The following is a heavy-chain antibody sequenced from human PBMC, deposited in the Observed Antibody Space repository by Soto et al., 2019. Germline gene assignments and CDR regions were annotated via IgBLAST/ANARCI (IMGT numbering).Heavy chain of an antibody. CDR3: AKDIYYCSSTSCGGYGMDV. J-gene: IGHJ6*02. CDR2: ISWNSGSI. CDR1: GFTFDDYA. D-gene: IGHD2-2*01. Sequence: EVQLLESGGDLVQPGGSLRLSCAASGFTFDDYAMHWVRQAPGKGLEWVSGISWNSGSIGYADSVKGRFTISRDNAKNSLYLQMNSLRAEDTALYYCAKDIYYCSSTSCGGYGMDVWGQGTTVTVSS. V-gene: IGHV3-9*01.